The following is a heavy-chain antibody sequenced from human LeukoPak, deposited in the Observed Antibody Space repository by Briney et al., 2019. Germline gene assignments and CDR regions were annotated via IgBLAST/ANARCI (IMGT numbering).Heavy chain of an antibody. J-gene: IGHJ4*02. Sequence: PGGSLRLSCAASGFSVGSNYMNWVRQAPGKGLEWGSVIYSGGSTYYADSVKGRFTISRDKSKNTLYLQMNSLRAEDTAVYYCARDGNDYYESSGYPDYFDYWGQGTLVTVSS. CDR1: GFSVGSNY. CDR3: ARDGNDYYESSGYPDYFDY. D-gene: IGHD3-22*01. CDR2: IYSGGST. V-gene: IGHV3-53*01.